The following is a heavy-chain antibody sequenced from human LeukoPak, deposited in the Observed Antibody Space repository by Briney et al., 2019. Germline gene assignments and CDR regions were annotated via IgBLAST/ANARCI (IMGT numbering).Heavy chain of an antibody. V-gene: IGHV4-31*03. CDR1: GGSINSGGYY. CDR3: ARGPSFGGSSRFDL. CDR2: ISHSGNT. Sequence: SETLSLTCSVSGGSINSGGYYWTWIRQLPGKGLEWIGFISHSGNTYYNSSLKSRVIMSVDTSKNQFTLILSSVTAADTALYYCARGPSFGGSSRFDLWGRGTLVIVSS. D-gene: IGHD6-6*01. J-gene: IGHJ2*01.